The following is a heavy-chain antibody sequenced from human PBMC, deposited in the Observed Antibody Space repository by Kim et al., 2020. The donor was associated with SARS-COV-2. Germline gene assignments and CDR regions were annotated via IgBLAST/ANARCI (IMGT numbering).Heavy chain of an antibody. CDR3: AKDPRIAAALQHP. CDR1: GFTFDSYA. J-gene: IGHJ5*02. D-gene: IGHD6-13*01. CDR2: ISGSGGST. Sequence: LSLTCAASGFTFDSYAMSWVRQAPGKGLEWVSAISGSGGSTYYADSVKGRFTISRDNSKNTLYLQMNSLRAEDTAVYYCAKDPRIAAALQHPWGQGTLVTVSS. V-gene: IGHV3-23*01.